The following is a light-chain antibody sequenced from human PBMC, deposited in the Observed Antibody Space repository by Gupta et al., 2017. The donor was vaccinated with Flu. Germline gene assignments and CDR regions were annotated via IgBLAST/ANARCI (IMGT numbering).Light chain of an antibody. CDR3: QQYGNLQT. CDR2: DAS. V-gene: IGKV1-33*01. CDR1: QDISNY. Sequence: DIQMTQSPSSLSASVGDRVTITCQTSQDISNYLNWYQHKPGKAPKLLIYDASNLETGVPSRFSGSGSGTDFSFTISSLQPEDIATYYWQQYGNLQTFGQGTKLEIK. J-gene: IGKJ2*01.